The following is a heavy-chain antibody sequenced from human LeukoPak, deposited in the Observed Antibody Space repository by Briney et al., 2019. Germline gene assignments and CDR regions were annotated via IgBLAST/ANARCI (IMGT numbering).Heavy chain of an antibody. CDR3: TTAVVCCGGDPVLDY. D-gene: IGHD2-21*01. CDR1: GFTFSNAW. V-gene: IGHV3-15*01. J-gene: IGHJ4*02. Sequence: PGGSLTLSCAASGFTFSNAWMSWVRQAPGKGLEWVGRIKSKTDGGTTDYAAPVKGRFTISRDDSKNTLYLQMNSLKTEDTAVYYCTTAVVCCGGDPVLDYWGQGTLVTVSS. CDR2: IKSKTDGGTT.